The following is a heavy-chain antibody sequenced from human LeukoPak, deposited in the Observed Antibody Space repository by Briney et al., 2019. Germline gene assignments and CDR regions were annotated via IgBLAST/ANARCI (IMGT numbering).Heavy chain of an antibody. CDR3: AIAVAGTAFDY. Sequence: GGSLRLSCVVSGFMFSSYWMHWVRQVPGKGLVWVSSMDSDGSITTYADSAKGRFTISRDNAKNSLYLQMNSLRAEDTAVYYCAIAVAGTAFDYWGQGTLVTVSS. CDR1: GFMFSSYW. J-gene: IGHJ4*02. CDR2: MDSDGSIT. D-gene: IGHD6-19*01. V-gene: IGHV3-74*01.